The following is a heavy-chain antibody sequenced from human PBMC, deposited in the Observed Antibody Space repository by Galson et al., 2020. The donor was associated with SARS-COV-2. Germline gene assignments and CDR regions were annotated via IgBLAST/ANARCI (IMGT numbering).Heavy chain of an antibody. J-gene: IGHJ4*02. V-gene: IGHV4-4*02. Sequence: ASETLSLTCIFSGASTVKAYWWTWVRQAPGKGLEWIGQISDSGSTNYSPSLQSRVSMSVDMSNNKFALELKSVTAADTAVYYCASRDYGYHALDVWGQGVLITVS. CDR1: GASTVKAYW. CDR3: ASRDYGYHALDV. D-gene: IGHD3-16*01. CDR2: ISDSGST.